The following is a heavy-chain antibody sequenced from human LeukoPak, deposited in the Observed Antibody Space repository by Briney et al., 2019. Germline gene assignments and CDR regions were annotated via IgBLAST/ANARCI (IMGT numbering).Heavy chain of an antibody. CDR2: IYYSGST. CDR3: TSHYGSGFDS. Sequence: PSETLSLTCTVSVGSISSYYWSWCRQPPGKGLEWIGYIYYSGSTNYNPSLKSRVTISIDTSKNQFSLKLSSVTAADTAMYYCTSHYGSGFDSWGQGTLVTVSS. J-gene: IGHJ4*02. D-gene: IGHD3-10*01. V-gene: IGHV4-59*01. CDR1: VGSISSYY.